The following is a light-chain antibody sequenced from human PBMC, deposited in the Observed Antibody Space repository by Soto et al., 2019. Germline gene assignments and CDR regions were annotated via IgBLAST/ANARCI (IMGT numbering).Light chain of an antibody. CDR3: QQSHSAPLT. V-gene: IGKV1-39*01. CDR2: AAT. CDR1: QSISSH. J-gene: IGKJ4*01. Sequence: MTQSPSSLFASVGDRVTITCRASQSISSHLNWYQQKVGQTPRLLIYAATPFQSEVPPRFSGSRSGTEFTLTISCLQREDFATAYCQQSHSAPLTFGGGT.